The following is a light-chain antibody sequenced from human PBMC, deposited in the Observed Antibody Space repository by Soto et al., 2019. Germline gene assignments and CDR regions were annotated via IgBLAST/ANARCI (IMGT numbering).Light chain of an antibody. CDR3: FSHRSGDSHV. V-gene: IGLV2-8*01. CDR1: SSDVGGYNY. CDR2: EVS. J-gene: IGLJ1*01. Sequence: QSVLTQPPSASGSPGQSVTISCTGTSSDVGGYNYVSWYQQHPGKAPKLMMYEVSKRPSGVPDRFSGSKSGNTASLTVSGLQAEDEADYYCFSHRSGDSHVFGTGTKVT.